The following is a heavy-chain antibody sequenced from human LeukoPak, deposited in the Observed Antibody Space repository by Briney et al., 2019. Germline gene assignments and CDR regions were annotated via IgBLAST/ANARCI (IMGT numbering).Heavy chain of an antibody. CDR3: ARGLRSDY. CDR2: MNPNSGRR. D-gene: IGHD3-16*02. J-gene: IGHJ4*02. V-gene: IGHV1-8*01. Sequence: LEWMGWMNPNSGRRVYAQKFQGRVTMTRNSSINTAYMELTSLRSDDRAVYYCARGLRSDYWGQGTLVTVSS.